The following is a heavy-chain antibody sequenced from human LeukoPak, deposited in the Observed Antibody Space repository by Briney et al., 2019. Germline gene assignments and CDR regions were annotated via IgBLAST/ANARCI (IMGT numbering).Heavy chain of an antibody. CDR1: GGSISSYY. CDR3: ARVNYGGNGDLDY. Sequence: SETLSLTCTVSGGSISSYYWSWIRQPPGKGLEWIGYIYYSGSTYYNPSLKSRVTISVDTSKNQFSLKLSSVTAADTAVYYCARVNYGGNGDLDYWGQGTLVTVSS. J-gene: IGHJ4*02. CDR2: IYYSGST. D-gene: IGHD4-23*01. V-gene: IGHV4-59*06.